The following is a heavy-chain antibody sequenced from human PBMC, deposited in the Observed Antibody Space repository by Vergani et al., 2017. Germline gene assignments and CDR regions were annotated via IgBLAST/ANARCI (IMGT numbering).Heavy chain of an antibody. Sequence: QVQLQESGPGLLKPSETLSLTCTVSGYSISSGYYWGWIRQPPGKGLEWIGYIYYSGSTNYNPSLKSRVTISVDTSKNQFSLKLSSVTAADTAVYYCARSPYCGGDCYSDAFDIWGQGTMVTVSS. D-gene: IGHD2-21*02. CDR2: IYYSGST. CDR1: GYSISSGYY. V-gene: IGHV4-38-2*02. J-gene: IGHJ3*02. CDR3: ARSPYCGGDCYSDAFDI.